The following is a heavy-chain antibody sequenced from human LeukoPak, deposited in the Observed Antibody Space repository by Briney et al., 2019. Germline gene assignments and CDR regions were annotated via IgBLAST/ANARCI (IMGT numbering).Heavy chain of an antibody. D-gene: IGHD3-10*01. CDR3: ARDYASGSYYNIFEY. CDR2: ISYDGSTK. CDR1: GFTFSSYS. V-gene: IGHV3-30*03. Sequence: GGSLRLSCAASGFTFSSYSMYWVRQAPGKGLEWVAVISYDGSTKYYPDSVKGRFSVSRDNSNNTLYLQMNSLRAEDTAVYYCARDYASGSYYNIFEYWGQGTLVAVSS. J-gene: IGHJ4*02.